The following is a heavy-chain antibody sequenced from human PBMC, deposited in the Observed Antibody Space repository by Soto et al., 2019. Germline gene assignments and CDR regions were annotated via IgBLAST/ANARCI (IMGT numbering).Heavy chain of an antibody. V-gene: IGHV3-30*18. CDR2: ISYDGSNK. CDR1: GFTFSSYG. D-gene: IGHD2-15*01. CDR3: AKAARGPNHNDLLSYYYYYMDV. Sequence: GGSLRLSCAASGFTFSSYGMHWVRQAPGKGLEWVAVISYDGSNKYYADSVKGRFTISRDNSKNTLYLQMNSLRAEDTAVYYCAKAARGPNHNDLLSYYYYYMDVWGKGTTVTVSS. J-gene: IGHJ6*03.